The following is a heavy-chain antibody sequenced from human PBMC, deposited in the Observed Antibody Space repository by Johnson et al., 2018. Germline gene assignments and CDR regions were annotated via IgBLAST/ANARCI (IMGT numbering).Heavy chain of an antibody. CDR2: ISNDAART. CDR1: GFTFSSYA. CDR3: AKFRSGSYSCAFDV. Sequence: VQLVESGGGLVQXGGSLRLXCAASGFTFSSYAMSWVRQAPGKGLEWVSTISNDAARTFYADSVKGRFTMSRDNSKSTLSLQMNSLRVEDTALYYCAKFRSGSYSCAFDVWGQGTMVTVSS. D-gene: IGHD3-22*01. V-gene: IGHV3-23*04. J-gene: IGHJ3*01.